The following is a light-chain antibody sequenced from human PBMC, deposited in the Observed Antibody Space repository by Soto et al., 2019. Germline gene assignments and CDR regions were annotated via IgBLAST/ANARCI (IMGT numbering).Light chain of an antibody. Sequence: DIQMTQSPSSLSASVGDRVTITCRASQNINNYLNWYQQKPGKAPKLMIYAASTLQRGVPSRFSGSGSGTDFTLTISSLQPEDFATYYRQQSYSSPRTFGQGTKV. V-gene: IGKV1-39*01. CDR3: QQSYSSPRT. J-gene: IGKJ1*01. CDR1: QNINNY. CDR2: AAS.